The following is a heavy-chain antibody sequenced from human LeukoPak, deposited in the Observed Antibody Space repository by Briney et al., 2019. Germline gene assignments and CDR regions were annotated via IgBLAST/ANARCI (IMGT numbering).Heavy chain of an antibody. V-gene: IGHV1-69*13. CDR3: ARGPLYGSGLNDWFDP. J-gene: IGHJ5*02. Sequence: GASVKVSCKASGGTFSSYAISWVRQAPGQGLEWMGGIIPIFGTANYAQKFQGRVTITADESTSTAYMELSSLRSEDTAVYYCARGPLYGSGLNDWFDPWGQGTLVTVSS. CDR2: IIPIFGTA. CDR1: GGTFSSYA. D-gene: IGHD3-10*01.